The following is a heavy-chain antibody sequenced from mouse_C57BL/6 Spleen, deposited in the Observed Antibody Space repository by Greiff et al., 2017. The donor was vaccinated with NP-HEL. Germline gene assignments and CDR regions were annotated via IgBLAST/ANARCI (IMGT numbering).Heavy chain of an antibody. J-gene: IGHJ4*01. Sequence: QVQLKQSGAELAKPGASVKLSCKASGYTFTSYWMHWVKQRPGQGLEWIGYINPSSGYTKYNQKFKDKATLTADKSSSTAYKQLSSLTYEDSAVYYCARGQALYYAMDYWGQGTSVTVSS. V-gene: IGHV1-7*01. CDR1: GYTFTSYW. CDR3: ARGQALYYAMDY. CDR2: INPSSGYT. D-gene: IGHD3-2*02.